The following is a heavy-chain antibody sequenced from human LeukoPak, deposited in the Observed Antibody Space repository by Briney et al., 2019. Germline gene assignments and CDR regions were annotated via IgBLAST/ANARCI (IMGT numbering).Heavy chain of an antibody. CDR1: GFTFSSYE. CDR3: AELGITMIGGV. CDR2: ISSSGSTI. V-gene: IGHV3-48*03. Sequence: GGSLRLSCAASGFTFSSYEVNWVRQAPGKGLEWVSYISSSGSTIYYADSVKGRFAISRDNAKNSLYLQMNSLRAEDTAVYYCAELGITMIGGVWGKGTTVTISS. J-gene: IGHJ6*04. D-gene: IGHD3-10*02.